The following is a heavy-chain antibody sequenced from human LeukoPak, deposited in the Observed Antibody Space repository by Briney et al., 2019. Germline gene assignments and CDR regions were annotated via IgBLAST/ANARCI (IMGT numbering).Heavy chain of an antibody. D-gene: IGHD3-10*01. V-gene: IGHV1-69*05. CDR3: ASVWVVRGVTLYYFDY. CDR1: GGTFSSYA. CDR2: IIPIFGTA. J-gene: IGHJ4*02. Sequence: ASVKVSCKASGGTFSSYAISWVRQAPGQGLEWMGGIIPIFGTANYAQKFQGRVTITTDESTSTAYMELSSLRSEDTAVYYCASVWVVRGVTLYYFDYWGQGTLVTVSS.